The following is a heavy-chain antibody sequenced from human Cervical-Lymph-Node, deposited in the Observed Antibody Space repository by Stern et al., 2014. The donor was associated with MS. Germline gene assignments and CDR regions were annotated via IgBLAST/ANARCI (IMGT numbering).Heavy chain of an antibody. Sequence: MQLVESGGGVVQPGRALRLSCAASGFTFSHYGMHWVRQAPGKGLEWVAVISYDGNNAFYADSVKGRFTISRDNSKNTLFLQMNSLRAEDTALYYCAKVEVATINYYFDSWGQGTLVTVSS. CDR1: GFTFSHYG. D-gene: IGHD5-24*01. J-gene: IGHJ4*02. CDR2: ISYDGNNA. CDR3: AKVEVATINYYFDS. V-gene: IGHV3-30*18.